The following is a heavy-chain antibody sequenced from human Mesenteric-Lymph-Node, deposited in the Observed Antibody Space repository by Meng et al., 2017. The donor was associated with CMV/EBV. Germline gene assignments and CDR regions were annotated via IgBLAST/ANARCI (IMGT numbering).Heavy chain of an antibody. J-gene: IGHJ5*02. D-gene: IGHD1-26*01. CDR3: TRGGWELLENWFDP. V-gene: IGHV3-49*04. CDR1: GFTFDDYA. Sequence: GGSLRLSCAASGFTFDDYAIYWVRQAPGKGLEWVGFIRSKAYGGTTEYAASVKGRFTISRDDSKSIAYLQMNSLKTEDTAVYYCTRGGWELLENWFDPWGQGTLVTVSS. CDR2: IRSKAYGGTT.